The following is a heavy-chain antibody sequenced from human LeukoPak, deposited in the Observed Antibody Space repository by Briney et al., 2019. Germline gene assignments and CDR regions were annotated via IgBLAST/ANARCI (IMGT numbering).Heavy chain of an antibody. V-gene: IGHV3-7*01. J-gene: IGHJ4*02. CDR2: INQDGSAK. D-gene: IGHD1-7*01. CDR1: GFTLNSHW. CDR3: ARWDIRGTAHQLDY. Sequence: GGTLRLSCAVSGFTLNSHWMSWVRQAPGRGLEWVANINQDGSAKYYVDSVRGRFTISRDNAKNSMYLQMNSLRAEETAVYYCARWDIRGTAHQLDYWGQGTLVTVSS.